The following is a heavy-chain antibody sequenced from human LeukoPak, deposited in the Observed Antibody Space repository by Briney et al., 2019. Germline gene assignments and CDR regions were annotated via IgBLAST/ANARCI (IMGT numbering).Heavy chain of an antibody. Sequence: PGGSLRLSCTASGFTFSTYGMHWVRQAPGKGLEWVTLISYDGSTKYYSDSVKGRFTLSRDNSKNTLYLQMNSLRAEDTAVYYCARISPRRVRVDYWGQGTLDTVSS. CDR3: ARISPRRVRVDY. V-gene: IGHV3-30*03. CDR1: GFTFSTYG. CDR2: ISYDGSTK. J-gene: IGHJ4*02. D-gene: IGHD3-10*01.